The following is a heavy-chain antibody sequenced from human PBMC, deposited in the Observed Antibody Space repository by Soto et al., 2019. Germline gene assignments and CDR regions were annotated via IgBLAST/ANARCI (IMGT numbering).Heavy chain of an antibody. D-gene: IGHD3-10*01. CDR1: GYTINYY. J-gene: IGHJ6*02. Sequence: VKVSCKTSGYTINYYIYWVRQAPGQGLEWMGLINPSGGSTNYAQKFQGRVTMTRDTSTSTVYMELSSLRSDDTAVYYCARDWGGSFYGMDVWGQGTTVTVSS. V-gene: IGHV1-46*02. CDR2: INPSGGST. CDR3: ARDWGGSFYGMDV.